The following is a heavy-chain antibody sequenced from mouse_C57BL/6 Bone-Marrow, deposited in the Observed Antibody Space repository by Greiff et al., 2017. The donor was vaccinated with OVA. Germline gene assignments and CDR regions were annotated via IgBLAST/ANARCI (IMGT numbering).Heavy chain of an antibody. CDR3: ARTVVATPYRYFDV. J-gene: IGHJ1*03. Sequence: EVQLQESGPELVKPGASVKMSCKASGYTFTDYNMHWVKQSHGKSLEWIGYINPNNGGTSYNQKFKGKATLTVNKSSSTAYMELRSLTSEDSAVYYCARTVVATPYRYFDVWGTGTTVTVSS. CDR2: INPNNGGT. CDR1: GYTFTDYN. D-gene: IGHD1-1*01. V-gene: IGHV1-22*01.